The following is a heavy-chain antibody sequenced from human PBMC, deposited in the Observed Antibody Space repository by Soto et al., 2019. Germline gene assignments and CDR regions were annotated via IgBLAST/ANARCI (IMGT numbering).Heavy chain of an antibody. CDR1: GGSVTSDEDY. Sequence: SETLSLTCTVSGGSVTSDEDYWTWIRQSPGKGLEWIGYISSSGSTGYNPSLKTRLSMSVDRSKNQFTLRLTSVTAADTAVYFCATESGSTYGYFDHWGQGTQVTVSS. CDR3: ATESGSTYGYFDH. V-gene: IGHV4-30-4*01. CDR2: ISSSGST. J-gene: IGHJ4*02. D-gene: IGHD5-18*01.